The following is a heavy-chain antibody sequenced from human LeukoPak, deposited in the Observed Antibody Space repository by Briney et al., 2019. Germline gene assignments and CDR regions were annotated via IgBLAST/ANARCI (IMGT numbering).Heavy chain of an antibody. CDR3: AREPYGGGFDY. Sequence: SETLSLTCTVSGGSISSGAYYWSWIRQPPGKGLEWIGYIYYGGSTYYNPSLKSRVTISVDTSKNQFSLKLSSVTAADTAVYYCAREPYGGGFDYWGQGTLVTVSS. D-gene: IGHD4-23*01. J-gene: IGHJ4*02. CDR2: IYYGGST. CDR1: GGSISSGAYY. V-gene: IGHV4-30-4*08.